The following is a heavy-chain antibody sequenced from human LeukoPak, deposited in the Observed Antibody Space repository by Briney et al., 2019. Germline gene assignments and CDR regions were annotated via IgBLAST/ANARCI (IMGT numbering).Heavy chain of an antibody. D-gene: IGHD3-10*01. CDR1: GGTFSSYA. CDR2: IIPIFGTA. V-gene: IGHV1-69*05. CDR3: ARGRPEYYGPGSYGYYYYMDV. J-gene: IGHJ6*03. Sequence: ASVKVSCKASGGTFSSYAISWVRQAPGQGLEWMGRIIPIFGTANYAQKFQGRVTITTDESTSTAYMELSSLRSEDTAVYYCARGRPEYYGPGSYGYYYYMDVWGKGTTVTASS.